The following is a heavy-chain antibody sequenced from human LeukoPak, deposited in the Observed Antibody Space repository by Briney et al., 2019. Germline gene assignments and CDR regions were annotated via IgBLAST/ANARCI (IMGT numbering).Heavy chain of an antibody. V-gene: IGHV4-38-2*01. CDR1: GYSISSGYY. CDR3: ARHFGSNCYSAFEY. J-gene: IGHJ4*02. Sequence: PSETLSLTCAVSGYSISSGYYWDWIRQPPGKGLEWIGSIYHSGSTYYNSSLKSRVTISVDTSKNQFSLKLTSVTAADTAVYYCARHFGSNCYSAFEYWGQGILVIASS. D-gene: IGHD2-15*01. CDR2: IYHSGST.